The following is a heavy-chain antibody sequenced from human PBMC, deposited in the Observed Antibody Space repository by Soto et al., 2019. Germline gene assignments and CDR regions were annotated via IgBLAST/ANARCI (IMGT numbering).Heavy chain of an antibody. J-gene: IGHJ4*02. V-gene: IGHV4-31*03. CDR3: XRSPEKYYGSGSYFFDY. Sequence: SETLSLTCTISGGSISSRDYYWSWIRQHPGKGLEWIGYLYYSGNTNYNPSLESRVTISVDTSKNQFSLKLSSVTAADTAVYYCXRSPEKYYGSGSYFFDYWGQGTLVTVSS. CDR1: GGSISSRDYY. CDR2: LYYSGNT. D-gene: IGHD3-10*01.